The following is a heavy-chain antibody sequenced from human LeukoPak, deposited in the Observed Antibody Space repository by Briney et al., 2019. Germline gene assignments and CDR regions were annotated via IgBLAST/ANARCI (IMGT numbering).Heavy chain of an antibody. D-gene: IGHD3-22*01. J-gene: IGHJ4*02. CDR2: IYHSGST. CDR1: GGSISSGGYS. CDR3: ARAYETMILTI. V-gene: IGHV4-30-2*01. Sequence: PSETLSLTCAVSGGSISSGGYSWSWIRQPPGKGVEWIVYIYHSGSTYYNPSLKSRVTISVDRSKNQFSLKLSSVTAADTAVYYCARAYETMILTIWGQGTLVTVSA.